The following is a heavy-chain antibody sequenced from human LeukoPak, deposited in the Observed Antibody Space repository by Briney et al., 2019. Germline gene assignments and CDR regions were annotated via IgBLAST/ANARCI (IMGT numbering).Heavy chain of an antibody. CDR1: GGTFSSYT. Sequence: ASVKVSCKASGGTFSSYTINWVRQATGQGLEWMGWMNPSSGNTGYAQKFQGRVTITRNTSISTAYMELSSLRSEDTAVYYCARGYYYGSGSYYPDYWGQGTLVTVSS. V-gene: IGHV1-8*03. J-gene: IGHJ4*02. D-gene: IGHD3-10*01. CDR3: ARGYYYGSGSYYPDY. CDR2: MNPSSGNT.